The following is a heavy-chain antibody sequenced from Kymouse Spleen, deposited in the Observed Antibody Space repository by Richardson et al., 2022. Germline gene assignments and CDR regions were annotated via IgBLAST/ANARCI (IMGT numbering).Heavy chain of an antibody. J-gene: IGHJ6*02. Sequence: QVQLQESGPGLVKPSGTLSLTCAVSGGSISSSNWWSWVRQPPGKGLEWIGEIYHSGSTNYNPSLKSRVTISVDKSKNQFSLKLSSVTAADTAVYYCARWFGELCYYYYYGMDVWGQGTTVTVSS. CDR1: GGSISSSNW. CDR2: IYHSGST. CDR3: ARWFGELCYYYYYGMDV. D-gene: IGHD3-10*01. V-gene: IGHV4-4*02.